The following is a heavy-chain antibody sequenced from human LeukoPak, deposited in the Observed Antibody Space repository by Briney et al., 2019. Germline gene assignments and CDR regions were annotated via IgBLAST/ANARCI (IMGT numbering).Heavy chain of an antibody. Sequence: SVKVSCKASGGTFSSYTISWVRQAPGQGLEWMGRIIPILGIANYAQKFQGRVAITADKSTSTAYMELSSLRSEDTAVYYCAVGGVVPAAISWGRAGYRGQGTLVTVSS. V-gene: IGHV1-69*02. CDR2: IIPILGIA. D-gene: IGHD2-2*01. CDR3: AVGGVVPAAISWGRAGY. J-gene: IGHJ4*02. CDR1: GGTFSSYT.